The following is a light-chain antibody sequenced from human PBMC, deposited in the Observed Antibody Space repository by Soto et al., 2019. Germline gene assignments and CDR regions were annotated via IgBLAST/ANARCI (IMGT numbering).Light chain of an antibody. CDR3: KQSKSFPLT. CDR2: AAS. J-gene: IGKJ4*01. V-gene: IGKV1-12*01. CDR1: QPIKRW. Sequence: DIHMTQSPSPLSASVGYRFTITCGASQPIKRWLAWYQQKPGKAPKLLIYAASSLHTGVPLRFRGSGSGTDFSLTISSLQPEDFATYYCKQSKSFPLTFGGGTKVDIK.